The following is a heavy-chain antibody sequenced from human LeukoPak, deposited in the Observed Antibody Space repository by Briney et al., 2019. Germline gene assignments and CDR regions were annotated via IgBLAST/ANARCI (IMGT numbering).Heavy chain of an antibody. D-gene: IGHD6-13*01. CDR3: ARDPYSSSWYDY. Sequence: PGGSLRLSCAASGFTFSSYSMNWVRQAPGKGLEWLSYISSSSSIIYYADSAKGRFTISRDNAKNSLYLQLNSLRAEDTAVYYCARDPYSSSWYDYWGQGTLVTVSS. CDR2: ISSSSSII. CDR1: GFTFSSYS. V-gene: IGHV3-48*01. J-gene: IGHJ4*02.